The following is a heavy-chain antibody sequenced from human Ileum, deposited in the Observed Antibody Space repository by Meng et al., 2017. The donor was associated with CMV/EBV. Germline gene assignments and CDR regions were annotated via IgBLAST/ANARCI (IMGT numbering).Heavy chain of an antibody. CDR1: GFTFGSDA. Sequence: ASGFTFGSDAMAVGRRAPGKGLEWVAVISHDGTKIRYIGSVKGRFTISRDNSQNTLFLQMNSLRAEDTAVYYCAKCYYDSTWGDVNYWGQGTLVTVSS. CDR3: AKCYYDSTWGDVNY. CDR2: ISHDGTKI. J-gene: IGHJ4*02. D-gene: IGHD3-22*01. V-gene: IGHV3-30*18.